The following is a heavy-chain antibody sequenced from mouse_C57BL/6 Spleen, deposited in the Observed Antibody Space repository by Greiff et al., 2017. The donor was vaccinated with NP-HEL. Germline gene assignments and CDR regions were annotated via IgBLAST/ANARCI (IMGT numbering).Heavy chain of an antibody. V-gene: IGHV2-2*01. J-gene: IGHJ3*01. CDR1: GFSLTSYG. CDR3: ARGRDWFAY. Sequence: QVTLKVSGPGLVQPSQSLSITCTVSGFSLTSYGVHWVRQSPGKGLEWLGVIWSGGSRDYNAAFISRLSISKDNSKSQVFFKMNSLQADDTAIYYCARGRDWFAYWGQGTLVTVSA. CDR2: IWSGGSR.